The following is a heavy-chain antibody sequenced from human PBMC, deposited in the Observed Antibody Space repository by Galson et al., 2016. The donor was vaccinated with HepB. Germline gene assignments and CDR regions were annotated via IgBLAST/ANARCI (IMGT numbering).Heavy chain of an antibody. CDR2: INYSGNT. Sequence: SETLSLTCTVSGASISSRSYYWAWIRQPPGKGLELIGSINYSGNTYYNPSLKSRVTISIDTSKNQFSLKLSSVTAADTAVYYCANFRLSFDNWGQGTLVTVSS. CDR1: GASISSRSYY. J-gene: IGHJ4*02. V-gene: IGHV4-39*01. CDR3: ANFRLSFDN.